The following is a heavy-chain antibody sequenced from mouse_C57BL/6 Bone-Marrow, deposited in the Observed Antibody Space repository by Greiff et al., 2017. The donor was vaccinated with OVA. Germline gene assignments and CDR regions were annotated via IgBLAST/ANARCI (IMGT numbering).Heavy chain of an antibody. CDR2: IYWDDDK. Sequence: QVTLKESGPGILQSSQTLSLTCSFSGFSLSTSGMGVSWIRQPSGKGLEWLAHIYWDDDKRYNPSLKSRLTISKDTSRNQVFLKITSVDTADTATYYCARRDYYGSRDYAMDYWGQGTSVTVSS. V-gene: IGHV8-12*01. J-gene: IGHJ4*01. CDR3: ARRDYYGSRDYAMDY. CDR1: GFSLSTSGMG. D-gene: IGHD1-1*01.